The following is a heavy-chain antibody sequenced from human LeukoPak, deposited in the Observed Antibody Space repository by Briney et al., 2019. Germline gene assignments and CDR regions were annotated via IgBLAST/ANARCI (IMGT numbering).Heavy chain of an antibody. J-gene: IGHJ3*02. D-gene: IGHD3-22*01. V-gene: IGHV1-46*01. CDR2: INPSGGST. CDR3: ASATMIEFSAFDI. CDR1: GYTFTSYY. Sequence: ASAKVSCKASGYTFTSYYMHWVRQAPGQGLEWMGIINPSGGSTSYAQKFQGRVTMTRDTSTSTVYMELSSLRSEDTAVYYCASATMIEFSAFDIWGQGTMVTVSS.